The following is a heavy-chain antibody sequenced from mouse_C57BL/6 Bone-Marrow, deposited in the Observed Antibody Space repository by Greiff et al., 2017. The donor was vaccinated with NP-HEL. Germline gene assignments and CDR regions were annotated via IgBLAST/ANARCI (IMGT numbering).Heavy chain of an antibody. J-gene: IGHJ1*03. Sequence: QVQLKESGPGLVQPSQSLSITCTVSGFSLTSYGVHWVRQSPGKGLEWLGVIWSGGSTDYNAAFISRLSISKDNSKSQVFFKMNSLQADDTAIYYCASPYGYFDVWGTGTTVTVSS. CDR3: ASPYGYFDV. CDR2: IWSGGST. CDR1: GFSLTSYG. V-gene: IGHV2-2*01.